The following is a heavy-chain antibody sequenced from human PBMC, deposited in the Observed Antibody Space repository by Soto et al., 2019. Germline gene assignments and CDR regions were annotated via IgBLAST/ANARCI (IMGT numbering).Heavy chain of an antibody. J-gene: IGHJ4*02. Sequence: QVRLVESGGGVVQPGRSLRLSCAASGFTFSSYGMHWVRQAPGKGLEWVAVIWYDGSNKYYADSVKGRFTISRDNSKNTLYLQMNSLRAEDTAVYYCARAAVDTPFDYWGQGTLVTVSS. V-gene: IGHV3-33*01. CDR3: ARAAVDTPFDY. D-gene: IGHD5-18*01. CDR2: IWYDGSNK. CDR1: GFTFSSYG.